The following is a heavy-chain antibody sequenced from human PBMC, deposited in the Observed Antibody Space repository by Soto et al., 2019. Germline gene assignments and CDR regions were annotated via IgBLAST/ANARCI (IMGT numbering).Heavy chain of an antibody. CDR2: TNHSGST. J-gene: IGHJ6*02. CDR3: ARVRGQIADRPRGYYYYYGMGV. CDR1: GGSFSSYY. Sequence: SETLSLTCAVYGGSFSSYYWSWIRQPPGKGLEWIGETNHSGSTNYNPSLKSRVTISVDTSKNQFSLKLSSVTAADTDVYYCARVRGQIADRPRGYYYYYGMGVWGQGTTVT. D-gene: IGHD6-6*01. V-gene: IGHV4-34*01.